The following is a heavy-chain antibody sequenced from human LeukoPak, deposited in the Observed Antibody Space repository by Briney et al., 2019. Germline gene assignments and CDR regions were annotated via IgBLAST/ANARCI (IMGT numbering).Heavy chain of an antibody. CDR1: GFTVSSNY. V-gene: IGHV3-53*01. CDR3: AKEGGCSSTSCYGIFDY. Sequence: PGGSLRLSCAASGFTVSSNYMSWVRQAPGKGLEWVSILYSGGSTYYADSVKGRFTISRDNSKNTLYLQMNSLRAEDTAVYYCAKEGGCSSTSCYGIFDYWGQGTLVTVSS. CDR2: LYSGGST. D-gene: IGHD2-2*01. J-gene: IGHJ4*02.